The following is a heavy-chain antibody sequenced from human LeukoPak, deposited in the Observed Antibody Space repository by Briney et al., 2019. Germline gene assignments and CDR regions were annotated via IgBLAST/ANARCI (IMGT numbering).Heavy chain of an antibody. J-gene: IGHJ3*02. D-gene: IGHD5-12*01. CDR3: AKDRYSGYLDAFDI. CDR1: GFTFNSYG. Sequence: QPGGSLRLSCAASGFTFNSYGMSWVRQAPGKGLEWVSDISGSGGSTYYADSVKGRFTISRDNSKNTLYLQMNSLRAEDTAIYYCAKDRYSGYLDAFDIWAKGQWSPSLQ. CDR2: ISGSGGST. V-gene: IGHV3-23*01.